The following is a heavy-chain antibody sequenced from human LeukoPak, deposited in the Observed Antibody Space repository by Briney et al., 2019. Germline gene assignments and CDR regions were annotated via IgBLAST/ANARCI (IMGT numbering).Heavy chain of an antibody. CDR1: GGFDIYY. Sequence: SETLSLTCAVYGGFDIYYWTIVRQPPGKGLQWIGETTFRGKANYNPSLKSRVTISVDRTTQQFSLKLTSVTVADTAVYYCAGYGGDWYPDSWGQGTLVIVSS. CDR3: AGYGGDWYPDS. CDR2: TTFRGKA. D-gene: IGHD6-19*01. V-gene: IGHV4-34*01. J-gene: IGHJ4*02.